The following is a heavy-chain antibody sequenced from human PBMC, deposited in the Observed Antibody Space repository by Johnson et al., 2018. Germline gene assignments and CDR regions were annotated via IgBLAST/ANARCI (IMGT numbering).Heavy chain of an antibody. CDR3: ARVTTDFYDSSGYGFQH. CDR2: ISSSSRTI. J-gene: IGHJ1*01. V-gene: IGHV3-48*01. CDR1: GLSFSSYS. Sequence: EVRLVESGGGLVQPGGSLRLSCEATGLSFSSYSLNWVRQAPGQGLEWISYISSSSRTISYADSVKGRFTISREDAKNSLYLQMNSRRAEDTAGYYCARVTTDFYDSSGYGFQHWGQGTLVTVSS. D-gene: IGHD3-22*01.